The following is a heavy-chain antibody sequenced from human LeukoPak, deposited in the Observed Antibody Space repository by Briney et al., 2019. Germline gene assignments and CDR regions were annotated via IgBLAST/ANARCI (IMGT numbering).Heavy chain of an antibody. Sequence: GASVKVSCKASGYTFTSYGISWVRQAPGQGLEWMGWISAYNGNTNYAQKLQGRVTMTTDTSTSTAYMELRSLRSDDTAVYYCARGPYYDILTGYYPTPPWFDPWGQGTLVTVSS. CDR2: ISAYNGNT. D-gene: IGHD3-9*01. CDR3: ARGPYYDILTGYYPTPPWFDP. CDR1: GYTFTSYG. V-gene: IGHV1-18*01. J-gene: IGHJ5*02.